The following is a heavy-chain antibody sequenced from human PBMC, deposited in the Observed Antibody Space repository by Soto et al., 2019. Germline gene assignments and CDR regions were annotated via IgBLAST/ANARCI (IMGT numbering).Heavy chain of an antibody. CDR2: TSHRGST. CDR1: GGSITSNDW. V-gene: IGHV4-4*02. Sequence: QVQLQESGPGLVKPSGTLSLTCAVSGGSITSNDWWSWVRQPPGKGLEWIGETSHRGSTTYNPSLKSRVTISVDKSKNQFSLNLSSVTAADTAVYYCARDGHSSGWSWGQGMLVTVSS. J-gene: IGHJ5*02. CDR3: ARDGHSSGWS. D-gene: IGHD6-19*01.